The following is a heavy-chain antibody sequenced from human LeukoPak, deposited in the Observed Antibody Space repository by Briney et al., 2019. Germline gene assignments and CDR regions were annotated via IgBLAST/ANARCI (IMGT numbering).Heavy chain of an antibody. CDR2: ISSSGSTI. J-gene: IGHJ4*01. D-gene: IGHD6-13*01. CDR1: GFTFSSYE. Sequence: PGGSLRLSCAASGFTFSSYEMNWVRQAPGKGLEWVSYISSSGSTIYYADSVKGRFTISRDNAKNSLYLQMNSLRAEDTAVYYCASISGQQLVVDWGQEPWSPSPQ. CDR3: ASISGQQLVVD. V-gene: IGHV3-48*03.